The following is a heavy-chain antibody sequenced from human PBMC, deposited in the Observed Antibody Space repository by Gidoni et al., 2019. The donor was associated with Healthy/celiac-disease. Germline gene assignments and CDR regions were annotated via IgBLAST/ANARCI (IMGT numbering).Heavy chain of an antibody. Sequence: QVQLVQSGAEVKKPGSSVKVSCKASGGTFRRYAITRVAHAPGQGLEWIGGLIPIFGTAKYAQKFQGRVTITADESTSKAYMELSSLRSEDTAVYYCARDGGGSAAAGYRDPINYYYYMDVWGKGTTVTVSS. CDR3: ARDGGGSAAAGYRDPINYYYYMDV. CDR2: LIPIFGTA. J-gene: IGHJ6*03. D-gene: IGHD6-13*01. V-gene: IGHV1-69*01. CDR1: GGTFRRYA.